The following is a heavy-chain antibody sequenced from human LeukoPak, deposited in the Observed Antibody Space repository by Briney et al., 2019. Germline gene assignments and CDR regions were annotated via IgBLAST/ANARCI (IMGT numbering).Heavy chain of an antibody. J-gene: IGHJ4*02. D-gene: IGHD1-26*01. CDR2: INSSSSYI. Sequence: GGSLRLSCAAYGFTFSSYSMNWVRQAPGKGLEWVSSINSSSSYIYYADSVKGRFTISRDNATNSLYLQMNSLRAEDTAVYYCASDASLYSGSSGFDYWGQGTLVTVSS. V-gene: IGHV3-21*01. CDR1: GFTFSSYS. CDR3: ASDASLYSGSSGFDY.